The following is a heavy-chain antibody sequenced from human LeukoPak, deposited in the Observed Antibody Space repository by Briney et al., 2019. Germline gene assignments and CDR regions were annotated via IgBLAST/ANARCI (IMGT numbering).Heavy chain of an antibody. Sequence: ASVKVSCKASGYTFTSYDLYWVRQAPGQGLEWMGWISAYNGNTNYAQKLQGRVTMTTDTSTSTAYMELRSLRSDDTAVYYCARVLWFGEPHDYWGQGTLVTVSS. V-gene: IGHV1-18*01. J-gene: IGHJ4*02. CDR2: ISAYNGNT. CDR3: ARVLWFGEPHDY. CDR1: GYTFTSYD. D-gene: IGHD3-10*01.